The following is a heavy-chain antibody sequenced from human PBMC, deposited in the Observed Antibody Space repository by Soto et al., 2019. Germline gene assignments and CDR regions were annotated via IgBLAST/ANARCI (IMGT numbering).Heavy chain of an antibody. CDR2: INIGNGNT. J-gene: IGHJ4*02. D-gene: IGHD2-21*02. CDR3: ARSIVVVTALDY. V-gene: IGHV1-3*04. CDR1: GYNFINNA. Sequence: ASVKVSCKASGYNFINNAIHWVRQAPGQRLEWMGWINIGNGNTKYSQKFQDRITITRDTSASTAYMELSSLRSEDTAVYYCARSIVVVTALDYWGQGTLVTVYS.